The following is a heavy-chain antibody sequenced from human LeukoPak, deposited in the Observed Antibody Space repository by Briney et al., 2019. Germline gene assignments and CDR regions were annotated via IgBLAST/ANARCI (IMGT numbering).Heavy chain of an antibody. CDR1: GFTFSSYE. CDR2: ISSSGSTI. CDR3: ARDGDYDILTGDLYYFDY. Sequence: GGSLRLSCAASGFTFSSYEMNWVRQAPGKGLEWVSYISSSGSTIYYADSVKGQFTISRDNAKNSLYLQMNSLRAEDTAVYYCARDGDYDILTGDLYYFDYWGQGTLVTVSS. V-gene: IGHV3-48*03. D-gene: IGHD3-9*01. J-gene: IGHJ4*02.